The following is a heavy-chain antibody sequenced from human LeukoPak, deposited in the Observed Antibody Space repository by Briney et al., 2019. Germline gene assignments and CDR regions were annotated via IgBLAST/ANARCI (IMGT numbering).Heavy chain of an antibody. CDR2: VHYTWNT. Sequence: SETLSLTCSVSGDSIGSYHWSWIRQPPGKGLEWIGHVHYTWNTKYNPSLTGRVSISPDRSKNQFALSLSSLTAADTAVYYCARVASKGGMDVWGQGTTVIVSS. V-gene: IGHV4-59*01. CDR3: ARVASKGGMDV. J-gene: IGHJ6*02. D-gene: IGHD5/OR15-5a*01. CDR1: GDSIGSYH.